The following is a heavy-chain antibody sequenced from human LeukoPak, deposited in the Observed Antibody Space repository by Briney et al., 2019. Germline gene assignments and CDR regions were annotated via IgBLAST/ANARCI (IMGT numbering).Heavy chain of an antibody. CDR3: ARGGTAVVTPYAFDI. Sequence: SETLSPTCTVSGRSISTYYWSWTRQPPGKGLEWIGYIYYSGSTNYNPSVKGRVTMSVDTSKKQFSLNLSSLTAADTAVYYCARGGTAVVTPYAFDIWGQGTMVTVSS. V-gene: IGHV4-59*01. CDR1: GRSISTYY. D-gene: IGHD4-23*01. J-gene: IGHJ3*02. CDR2: IYYSGST.